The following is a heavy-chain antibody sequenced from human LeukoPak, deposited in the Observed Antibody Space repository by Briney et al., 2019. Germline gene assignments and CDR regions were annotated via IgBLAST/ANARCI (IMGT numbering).Heavy chain of an antibody. CDR2: IIPIFGTA. D-gene: IGHD6-13*01. Sequence: SVKVSCKASGGTFSSYAISWVRQAPGQGLEWMGGIIPIFGTANYAQKFQGRVTITADESTSTAYMELSSLRSEDTAVYYCARDPQTRIAAAGTGRFDPWGQGTLVTVSS. CDR1: GGTFSSYA. J-gene: IGHJ5*02. CDR3: ARDPQTRIAAAGTGRFDP. V-gene: IGHV1-69*13.